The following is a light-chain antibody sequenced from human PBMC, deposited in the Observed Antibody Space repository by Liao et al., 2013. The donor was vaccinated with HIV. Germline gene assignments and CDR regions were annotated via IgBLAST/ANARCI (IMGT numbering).Light chain of an antibody. CDR1: KLGDRY. CDR2: QDN. J-gene: IGLJ2*01. Sequence: SYELTQPPSVSVSPGQTASITCSGDKLGDRYVCWYQQKPGQSPVLVIYQDNKRPLGIPERFSGSNSGNTATLTISATQSMDEADYYCQAWDSSTAGVVFGGGTKLTVL. V-gene: IGLV3-1*01. CDR3: QAWDSSTAGVV.